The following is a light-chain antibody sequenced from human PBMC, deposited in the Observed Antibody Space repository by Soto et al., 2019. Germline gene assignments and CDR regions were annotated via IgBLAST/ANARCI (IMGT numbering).Light chain of an antibody. V-gene: IGKV3-20*01. CDR2: GAR. Sequence: EIVLTQSPATLSVSRVERATLSCRASQSVTISYLAWFQQKPGQAPRLLIYGARSRATGVPDRFSASGSGTDFSLTISRLEPEDFAVYYCQQYGTSPWKFGQGTKVDIK. J-gene: IGKJ1*01. CDR1: QSVTISY. CDR3: QQYGTSPWK.